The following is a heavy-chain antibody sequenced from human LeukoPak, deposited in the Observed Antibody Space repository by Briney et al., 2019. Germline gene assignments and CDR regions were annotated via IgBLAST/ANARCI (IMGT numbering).Heavy chain of an antibody. J-gene: IGHJ5*02. D-gene: IGHD3-10*01. CDR1: GFTFSSYD. CDR2: IGTAGDT. CDR3: ARDRIAWGSGGLDWFDP. Sequence: GGSLRLSCAASGFTFSSYDMHWVRQATGKGLEWVSAIGTAGDTYYPGSVKGRFTISRENAKNSLYLQMNSLRAEDTAVYYCARDRIAWGSGGLDWFDPWGQGTLVTVSS. V-gene: IGHV3-13*01.